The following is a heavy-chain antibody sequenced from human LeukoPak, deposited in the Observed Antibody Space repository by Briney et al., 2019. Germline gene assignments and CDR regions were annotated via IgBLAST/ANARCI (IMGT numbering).Heavy chain of an antibody. CDR3: ARDGEYYYDSSGYYYGAGALDY. V-gene: IGHV3-7*01. J-gene: IGHJ4*02. D-gene: IGHD3-22*01. CDR1: GFTFSSYE. Sequence: PGGSLTLSCAASGFTFSSYEMNWVRQAPGKELEWVANINQEGSERYNVDSVKGRFTISRDNAKNSLYLQRNSLRAEDTAVYYCARDGEYYYDSSGYYYGAGALDYWGQGTLVTVSS. CDR2: INQEGSER.